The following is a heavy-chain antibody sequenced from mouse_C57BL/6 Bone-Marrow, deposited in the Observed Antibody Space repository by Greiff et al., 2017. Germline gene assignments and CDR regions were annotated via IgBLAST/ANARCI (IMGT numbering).Heavy chain of an antibody. Sequence: DVKLVESGGDLVKPGGSLKLSCAASGFTFSSYGMSWVRQTPDKRLEWVATISSGGSYTYYPDSVKGRFTISRDNAKNTLYLQMSSLKSEDTAMYYCARLLRFAYWGQGTLVTVSA. CDR1: GFTFSSYG. CDR3: ARLLRFAY. CDR2: ISSGGSYT. V-gene: IGHV5-6*02. J-gene: IGHJ3*01. D-gene: IGHD2-3*01.